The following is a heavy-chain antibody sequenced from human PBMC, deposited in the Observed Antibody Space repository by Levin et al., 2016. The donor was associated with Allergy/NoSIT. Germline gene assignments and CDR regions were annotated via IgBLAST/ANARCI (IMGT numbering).Heavy chain of an antibody. V-gene: IGHV1-46*01. J-gene: IGHJ4*02. CDR3: TREFPATLYFDY. CDR1: GHAFTNYN. Sequence: ASVKVSCKAPGHAFTNYNIHWVRQAPGQGLEWMGIINPSGGTHFAQRFQGRVTLTRDTSTNTVYMELSSLRSEDTAMFYCTREFPATLYFDYWGQGTLVTVSS. CDR2: INPSGGT.